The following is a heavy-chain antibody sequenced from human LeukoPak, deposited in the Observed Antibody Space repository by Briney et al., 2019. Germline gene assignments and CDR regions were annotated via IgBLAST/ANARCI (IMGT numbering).Heavy chain of an antibody. V-gene: IGHV3-30*04. D-gene: IGHD3-3*01. Sequence: GGSLRLSCAASGFTFSSYAMHWVRQAPGKGLEWVAVISYDGSNKYYADSVKGRFTISRDNSKNTLYLQMNSLRAEDTAVYYCSSLYYDFWSGYSTPYFDYWGQGTLVTVSS. J-gene: IGHJ4*02. CDR1: GFTFSSYA. CDR3: SSLYYDFWSGYSTPYFDY. CDR2: ISYDGSNK.